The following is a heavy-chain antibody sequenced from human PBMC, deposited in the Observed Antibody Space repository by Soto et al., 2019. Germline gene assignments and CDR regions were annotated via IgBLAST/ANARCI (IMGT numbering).Heavy chain of an antibody. CDR2: IIPIFGTA. CDR1: GGTFSSYA. J-gene: IGHJ6*02. Sequence: SVKVSCKASGGTFSSYAISWVRQAPGQGLEWMGGIIPIFGTANYAQKFQGRVTMTTDTSTSTAYMELRSLRSDDTAVYYCARGEVVAASLAAPISGMDVWGQGTTVTVSS. D-gene: IGHD2-15*01. CDR3: ARGEVVAASLAAPISGMDV. V-gene: IGHV1-69*05.